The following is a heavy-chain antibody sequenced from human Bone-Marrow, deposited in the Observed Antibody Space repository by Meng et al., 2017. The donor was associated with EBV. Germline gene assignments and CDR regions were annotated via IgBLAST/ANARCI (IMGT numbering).Heavy chain of an antibody. CDR1: GGTFRRDA. V-gene: IGHV1-69*01. D-gene: IGHD3-10*01. Sequence: HGHVGHSGSEVKKPVPSVHVSVKTSGGTFRRDAVSGVRQAPGQGLEWMVGLIPMSDAPHYAQKFQDRVRITADESTSTHYMDLSGLRSEDTAVYYCASESGRGFTPDYWGQGTLVTVSS. CDR3: ASESGRGFTPDY. J-gene: IGHJ4*02. CDR2: LIPMSDAP.